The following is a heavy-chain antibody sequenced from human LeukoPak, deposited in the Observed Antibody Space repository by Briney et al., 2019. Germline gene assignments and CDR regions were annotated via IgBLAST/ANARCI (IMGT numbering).Heavy chain of an antibody. Sequence: GGSLRLSCAASGFTFSDSYMTWIRQAPGKGLEWVSYISNSGSSIYYADSVKGRFTTSRDNAKSSLYLQMNSLRAEDTAVYYCARGVDDIAVAGHFDYWGQGTLVTVSS. D-gene: IGHD6-19*01. CDR2: ISNSGSSI. J-gene: IGHJ4*02. CDR1: GFTFSDSY. V-gene: IGHV3-11*01. CDR3: ARGVDDIAVAGHFDY.